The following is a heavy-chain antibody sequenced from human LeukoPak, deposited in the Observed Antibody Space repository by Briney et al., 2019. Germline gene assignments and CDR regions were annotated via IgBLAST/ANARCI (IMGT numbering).Heavy chain of an antibody. Sequence: VGSLRLSSSACAYTFFGCWMHGVRQVPGKKVLWVSRITYHGNCKTDSDSMKGRFTISRDNTNTTVFLKMISLRAEATAVYSCPRDTGWYFDLWGRGTLVTVSS. J-gene: IGHJ2*01. D-gene: IGHD4-17*01. V-gene: IGHV3-74*01. CDR3: PRDTGWYFDL. CDR1: AYTFFGCW. CDR2: ITYHGNCK.